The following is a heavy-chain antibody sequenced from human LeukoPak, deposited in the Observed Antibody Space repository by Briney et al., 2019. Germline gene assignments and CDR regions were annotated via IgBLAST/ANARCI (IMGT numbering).Heavy chain of an antibody. V-gene: IGHV3-21*01. CDR1: GFTFSSHS. CDR3: AREHYFYHMDG. CDR2: ISSSGTYI. J-gene: IGHJ6*03. Sequence: GGSLRLSCAASGFTFSSHSMNWVRQAPGKGLEWVSSISSSGTYIFYADSVKGRFTVSRDNAKNSLYLQMNSLRAEDTAVYFCAREHYFYHMDGWGEGTTVTVSS.